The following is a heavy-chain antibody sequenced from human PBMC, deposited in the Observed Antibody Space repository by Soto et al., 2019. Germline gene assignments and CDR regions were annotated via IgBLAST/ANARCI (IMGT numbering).Heavy chain of an antibody. CDR2: IYHSGST. CDR1: GGSISSSNW. CDR3: ARRKVDGHGYGGDY. Sequence: SETLSLTCAVSGGSISSSNWWSWVRQPPGKGLEWIGEIYHSGSTNYNPSLKSRVTISVDKSKNQFSLKLSSVTAADTAVYYCARRKVDGHGYGGDYWGQGTLVTVSS. J-gene: IGHJ4*02. D-gene: IGHD5-18*01. V-gene: IGHV4-4*02.